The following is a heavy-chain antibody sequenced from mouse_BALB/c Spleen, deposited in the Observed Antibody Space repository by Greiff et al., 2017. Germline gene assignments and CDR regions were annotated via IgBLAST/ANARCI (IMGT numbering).Heavy chain of an antibody. D-gene: IGHD2-10*02. CDR3: ARAGEYGNYFDY. J-gene: IGHJ2*01. CDR2: IDPYNGGT. V-gene: IGHV1S135*01. CDR1: GYSFTGYN. Sequence: VQLKESGPELGKPGASVKISCKASGYSFTGYNMYWVKQSHRKSLEWIGYIDPYNGGTSYNQKSKGKATLTVDKSSSTAYMHLNSLTSEDSAIYYCARAGEYGNYFDYWGQGTTLTVSS.